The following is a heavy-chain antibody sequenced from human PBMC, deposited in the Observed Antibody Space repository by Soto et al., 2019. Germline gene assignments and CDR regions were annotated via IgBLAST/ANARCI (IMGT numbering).Heavy chain of an antibody. CDR3: ASAFYGGKEESPFDY. J-gene: IGHJ4*02. CDR1: GFTFSDYY. CDR2: IGSSGSTI. V-gene: IGHV3-11*01. Sequence: QVQLVEHGGGLVKPGGSLRLSCAASGFTFSDYYMSWISQAPGKGLEWASYIGSSGSTIYYADSVKGRFTISRDNAKNSLYLQMNSLRAEDTAVYYCASAFYGGKEESPFDYWGQGTLVTVSS. D-gene: IGHD4-17*01.